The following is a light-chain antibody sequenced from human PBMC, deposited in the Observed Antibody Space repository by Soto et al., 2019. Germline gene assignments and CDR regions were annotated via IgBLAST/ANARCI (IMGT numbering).Light chain of an antibody. CDR1: QSITSNY. J-gene: IGKJ5*01. Sequence: EIVLTQSPVTLSLSPGERATLSCRASQSITSNYLAWYQQKPGQAPRLLIFGASSRATGIPDKFSGSGSGTDFTLTISRLEPEDFAVYYCQHYGETPITFGLGTRLEIK. CDR3: QHYGETPIT. CDR2: GAS. V-gene: IGKV3-20*01.